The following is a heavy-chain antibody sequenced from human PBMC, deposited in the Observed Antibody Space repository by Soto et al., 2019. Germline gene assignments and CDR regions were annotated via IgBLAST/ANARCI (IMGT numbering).Heavy chain of an antibody. CDR1: GGSISSSSYY. D-gene: IGHD6-13*01. V-gene: IGHV4-39*01. CDR3: ARHATGVGSWYSY. Sequence: SETLSLTCTVSGGSISSSSYYWGWIRQPPGKGLEWIGSIYYSGSTYYNPSLKSRVTISVDTSKNQFSLKLSSVTAADTAVYYCARHATGVGSWYSYWGQGTLVTVSS. CDR2: IYYSGST. J-gene: IGHJ4*02.